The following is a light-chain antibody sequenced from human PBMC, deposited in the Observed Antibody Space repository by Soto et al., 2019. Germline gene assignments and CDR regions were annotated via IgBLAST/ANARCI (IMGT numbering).Light chain of an antibody. CDR3: QQYGSSPLT. Sequence: EIVLTQSPGTLSLSVGERVTLFCRAIQSVSSYLAWYQQTPGQAPRLLIYDTSNRATGTPDRFSGSGSGTDFTLTISRLEPEDFTVYYCQQYGSSPLTFGGGTTVEIK. CDR2: DTS. CDR1: QSVSSY. J-gene: IGKJ4*01. V-gene: IGKV3-20*01.